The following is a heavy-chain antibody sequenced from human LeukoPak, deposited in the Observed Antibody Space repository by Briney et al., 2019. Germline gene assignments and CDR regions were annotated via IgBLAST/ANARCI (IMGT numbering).Heavy chain of an antibody. CDR3: ATYIWARHFEY. J-gene: IGHJ4*02. CDR1: GGSIRSYY. Sequence: ASETLSLTCTVSGGSIRSYYWSWLRQPPGKGLEWIGYIYYNGDTNYNPSLKSRVTMSLDTSKYQFSLKLSFVTAADTAVYYCATYIWARHFEYWGQGTPVTVSS. D-gene: IGHD3-16*01. CDR2: IYYNGDT. V-gene: IGHV4-59*01.